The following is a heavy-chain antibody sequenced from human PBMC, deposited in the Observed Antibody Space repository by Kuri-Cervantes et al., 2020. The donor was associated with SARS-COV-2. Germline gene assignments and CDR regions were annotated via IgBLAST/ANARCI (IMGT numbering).Heavy chain of an antibody. CDR3: AREVVPSGYYYGMDV. Sequence: ASVKVSCKASGYTFTSYYMHWVRQAPGQGLEWMGIINPSGGSTSYAQKFQGRVTMTRDTSTSIVYMELSSLRSEDTAVYYCAREVVPSGYYYGMDVWGQGTTVTVSS. V-gene: IGHV1-46*01. D-gene: IGHD3-10*01. CDR2: INPSGGST. CDR1: GYTFTSYY. J-gene: IGHJ6*02.